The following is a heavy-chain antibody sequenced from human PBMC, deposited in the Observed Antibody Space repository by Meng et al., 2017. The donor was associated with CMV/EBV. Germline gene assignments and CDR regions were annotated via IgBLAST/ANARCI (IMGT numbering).Heavy chain of an antibody. J-gene: IGHJ3*02. V-gene: IGHV4-34*01. D-gene: IGHD3-10*01. CDR2: INHSGST. CDR3: ARGGSVFSI. Sequence: SETLSLTCTVYGGSFSGYYWSWIRQPPGKGLEWIGEINHSGSTNYNPSLKSRVTISVDTSKNQFTLKLSSVTAADTAVYYWARGGSVFSIWGQGTMVTVSS. CDR1: GGSFSGYY.